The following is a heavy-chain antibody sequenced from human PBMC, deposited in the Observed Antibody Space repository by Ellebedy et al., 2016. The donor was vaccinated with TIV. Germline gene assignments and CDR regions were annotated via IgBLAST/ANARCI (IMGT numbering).Heavy chain of an antibody. D-gene: IGHD3-10*01. CDR1: GFTFNNYP. Sequence: GESLKISXAASGFTFNNYPMHWVRQAPGKGLEWVAVISYDAKNEYYADSVRGRFTVSRDSAGNSLYLQMNGLTVDDTALYFCARTRGGEFDFWGQGSLVTVSS. CDR3: ARTRGGEFDF. V-gene: IGHV3-30*04. CDR2: ISYDAKNE. J-gene: IGHJ4*02.